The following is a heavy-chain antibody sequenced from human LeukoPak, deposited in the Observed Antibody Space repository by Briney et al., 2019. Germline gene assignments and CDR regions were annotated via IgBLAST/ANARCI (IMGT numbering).Heavy chain of an antibody. D-gene: IGHD3-16*01. J-gene: IGHJ4*02. Sequence: SETLSLTCTVSGGSISSGSYYWSWIRQPAGQGLEWIGRIYTSGSTNYNPSLKSRVTISIDTSKNQFSLKLSSVTAADTAVYYCARDNDSRDPPHFDYWGQGTLVTVSS. CDR3: ARDNDSRDPPHFDY. CDR2: IYTSGST. CDR1: GGSISSGSYY. V-gene: IGHV4-61*02.